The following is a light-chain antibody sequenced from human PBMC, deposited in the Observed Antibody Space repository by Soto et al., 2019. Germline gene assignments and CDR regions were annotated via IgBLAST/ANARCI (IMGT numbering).Light chain of an antibody. CDR2: EVS. J-gene: IGLJ3*02. CDR3: SSYTSSITLV. CDR1: SSDVGDYNY. V-gene: IGLV2-14*01. Sequence: QSALTQPASVSGSPGQSITISCTGTSSDVGDYNYVSWYQQHPGKAPKLMIYEVSNRPSGVSNRFSGSKSGNTASLTISGLQDEDEADYYCSSYTSSITLVFGGGTQLTVL.